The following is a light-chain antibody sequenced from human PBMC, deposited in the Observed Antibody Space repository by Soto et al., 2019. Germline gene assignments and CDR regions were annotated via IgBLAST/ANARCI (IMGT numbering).Light chain of an antibody. V-gene: IGKV3-11*01. CDR2: DAS. Sequence: EIVLTHSPATRSLSQVGGATLSFRASQSVSSYLAWYQQKPGQAPRLLIYDASNRATGVPARFRGSGSGTDFTLTISSLEPEDFSVYYCQQRSNWPITFGQGTQLEIK. J-gene: IGKJ5*01. CDR3: QQRSNWPIT. CDR1: QSVSSY.